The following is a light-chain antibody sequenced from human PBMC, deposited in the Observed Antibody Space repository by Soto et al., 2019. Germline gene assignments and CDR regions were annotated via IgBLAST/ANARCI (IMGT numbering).Light chain of an antibody. J-gene: IGKJ4*01. CDR1: QGIAPY. CDR3: QKYNSAPLT. CDR2: ATS. Sequence: DVQMTQSPSSLSAFVGDRVTITCRASQGIAPYLAWFQQKPGKVPKLLIYATSTLQSGVPSRFSGSGSGTDFTLTINSLQPEDVGTYYCQKYNSAPLTFGGGTKVGIK. V-gene: IGKV1-27*01.